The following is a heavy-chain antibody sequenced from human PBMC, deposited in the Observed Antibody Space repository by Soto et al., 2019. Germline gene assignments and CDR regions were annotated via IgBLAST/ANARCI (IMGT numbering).Heavy chain of an antibody. Sequence: VANIKQDGSEKYYVDSVKGRFTISRDNAKNSLYLQMNSLRAEDTAVYYCARLRGHYDFWSGYPSTERYYFDYWGQGTLVTVSS. J-gene: IGHJ4*02. CDR3: ARLRGHYDFWSGYPSTERYYFDY. CDR2: IKQDGSEK. V-gene: IGHV3-7*03. D-gene: IGHD3-3*01.